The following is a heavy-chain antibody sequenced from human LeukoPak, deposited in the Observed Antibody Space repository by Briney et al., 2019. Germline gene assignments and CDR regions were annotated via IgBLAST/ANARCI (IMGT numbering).Heavy chain of an antibody. CDR3: ATWRTAKTGFDY. CDR1: GVSISSSSYY. D-gene: IGHD1-1*01. CDR2: IFYSGST. J-gene: IGHJ4*02. Sequence: KPSETLSLTCTVSGVSISSSSYYWGWIRQPPGKGLEWIGSIFYSGSTYYNPSLKSRVTISVDTSKNQFSLRLSSVTAADTAVYYCATWRTAKTGFDYWGQGTLVTVSS. V-gene: IGHV4-39*01.